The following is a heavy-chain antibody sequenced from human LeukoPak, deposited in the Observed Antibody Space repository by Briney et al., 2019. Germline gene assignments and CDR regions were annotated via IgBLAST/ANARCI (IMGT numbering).Heavy chain of an antibody. J-gene: IGHJ4*02. CDR1: GYTFTSYG. CDR2: IIPILGIA. D-gene: IGHD5-18*01. V-gene: IGHV1-69*04. Sequence: ASVKVSCKASGYTFTSYGISWVRQAPGQGLEWMGRIIPILGIANYAQKFQGRVTITADKSTSTAYMELSSLRSEDTAVYYCARARPDSDTAMVRVYYFDYWGQGTLVTVSS. CDR3: ARARPDSDTAMVRVYYFDY.